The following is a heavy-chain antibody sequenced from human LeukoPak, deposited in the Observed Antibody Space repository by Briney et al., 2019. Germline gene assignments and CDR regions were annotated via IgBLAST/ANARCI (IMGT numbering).Heavy chain of an antibody. CDR1: GFTFSNYW. J-gene: IGHJ4*02. CDR2: INTDESHI. CDR3: VRGVPVTPGIDY. Sequence: GGSLRLSCAASGFTFSNYWMHWVRQAPGKGLVWVSRINTDESHINYADSVKGRFTISRDNAKNTLYLQMNSLRVEDTGVYYCVRGVPVTPGIDYWGQGTLVTVSS. D-gene: IGHD2-2*01. V-gene: IGHV3-74*01.